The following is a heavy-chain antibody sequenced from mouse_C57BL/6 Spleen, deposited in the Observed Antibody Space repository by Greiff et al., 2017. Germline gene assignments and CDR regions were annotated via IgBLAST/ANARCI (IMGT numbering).Heavy chain of an antibody. CDR1: GYTFTSYW. Sequence: QVQLQQPGAELVKPGASVKLSCTASGYTFTSYWMHWVKQRPGRGLEWIGRIDPNSGGTKYNEKFKSKSTLTVDKPYSTAYMPLSSLTSEDSAVYYCARYDGYYPFAYWGQGTLVTVSA. CDR3: ARYDGYYPFAY. D-gene: IGHD2-3*01. V-gene: IGHV1-72*01. J-gene: IGHJ3*01. CDR2: IDPNSGGT.